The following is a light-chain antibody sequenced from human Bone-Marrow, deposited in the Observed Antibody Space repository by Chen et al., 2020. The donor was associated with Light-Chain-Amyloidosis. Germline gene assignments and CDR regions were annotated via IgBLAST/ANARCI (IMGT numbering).Light chain of an antibody. CDR1: QTISSNY. J-gene: IGKJ4*01. CDR3: QQYGTSPLT. V-gene: IGKV3-20*01. CDR2: GSS. Sequence: DIVLTQSPGTLSLSPGEGANLSCSASQTISSNYLTCYQQKFGQAPRLLIYGSSSRATGIPDRFTGSGSGTDFTLTINRLEPEDFAMYYCQQYGTSPLTFGGGTKVEIK.